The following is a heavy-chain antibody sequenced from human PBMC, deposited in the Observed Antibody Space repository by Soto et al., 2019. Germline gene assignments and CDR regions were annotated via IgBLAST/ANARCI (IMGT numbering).Heavy chain of an antibody. CDR3: ATGVIWIGYFTVDS. V-gene: IGHV1-69*13. CDR1: GGSFGNSA. J-gene: IGHJ4*02. Sequence: SVKVSCKASGGSFGNSAINWVRQTPGQGLEWLGGFIPVYRTLNYAQKFQGRVTITADESTGTAYMTLSSLASDDTAVYYCATGVIWIGYFTVDSWGQGTRVTVS. CDR2: FIPVYRTL. D-gene: IGHD3-3*01.